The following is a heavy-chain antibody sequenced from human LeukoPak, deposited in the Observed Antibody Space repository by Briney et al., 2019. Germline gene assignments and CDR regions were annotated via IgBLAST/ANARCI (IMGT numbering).Heavy chain of an antibody. CDR3: ARDPGYDSSGYYDY. CDR1: GVSISSYDYY. V-gene: IGHV4-30-4*01. J-gene: IGHJ4*02. Sequence: PSQILSLTCTVSGVSISSYDYYWSWIRQPQGQGLEWIAYIYYSGSAYYNQSLRSRVTIAVDTSMNQISLRLSSVTAADTAVYYCARDPGYDSSGYYDYWGQGTLVTVSS. D-gene: IGHD3-22*01. CDR2: IYYSGSA.